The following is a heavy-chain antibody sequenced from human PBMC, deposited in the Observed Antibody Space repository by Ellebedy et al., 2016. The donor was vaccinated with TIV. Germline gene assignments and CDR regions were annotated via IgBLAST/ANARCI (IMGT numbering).Heavy chain of an antibody. CDR1: GGTFSSYS. J-gene: IGHJ4*02. CDR3: ARVKDSYGMDY. Sequence: ASVKVSCKASGGTFSSYSIIWVRQAPGQGLEWMGRIIPILGIANYAQQFRGRVTITADRSTSTAYMELSSLRPEDTAVYYCARVKDSYGMDYWGRGTLVTVPS. CDR2: IIPILGIA. D-gene: IGHD5-18*01. V-gene: IGHV1-69*02.